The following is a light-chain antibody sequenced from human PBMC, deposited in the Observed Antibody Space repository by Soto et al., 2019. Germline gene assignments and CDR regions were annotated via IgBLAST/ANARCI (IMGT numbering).Light chain of an antibody. CDR3: SSYTSSSTLYV. Sequence: QSALTQPASVSGAPGPSITISCTVTSSDVGGYNYVSWYQQHPGKAPKLMIYEVSNRPSGVSNRFSGSKSGNTASLTISGLQAEDEADYYCSSYTSSSTLYVFGTGTKVTLL. V-gene: IGLV2-14*01. J-gene: IGLJ1*01. CDR1: SSDVGGYNY. CDR2: EVS.